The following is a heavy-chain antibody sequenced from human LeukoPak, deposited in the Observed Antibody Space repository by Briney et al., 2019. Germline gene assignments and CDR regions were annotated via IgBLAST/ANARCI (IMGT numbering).Heavy chain of an antibody. CDR1: GFTFSSYG. Sequence: PGGSLRLSCAASGFTFSSYGMHWVRQAPGKGLEWVAVISYDGSNKYYADSVKGRFTISRDNSKNTLYLQMNSLRAEDTAVYYCARDDAWAFDSWGQGTRVTVSS. CDR3: ARDDAWAFDS. D-gene: IGHD1-26*01. CDR2: ISYDGSNK. J-gene: IGHJ4*02. V-gene: IGHV3-30*03.